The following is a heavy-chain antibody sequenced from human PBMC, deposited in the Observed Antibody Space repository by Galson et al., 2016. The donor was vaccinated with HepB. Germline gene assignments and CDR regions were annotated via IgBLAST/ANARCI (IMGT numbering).Heavy chain of an antibody. V-gene: IGHV3-33*01. CDR3: ARGGSGSYYKGEDYYYGMDV. Sequence: SLRLSCAASGFTFSSYAMHWVRQAPGKGLEWVAVIRYDGSSKYYTDSVKGRFTISRDNSKNTLNLQMNSLRAEDTAMYYCARGGSGSYYKGEDYYYGMDVWGQGTTVIVSS. D-gene: IGHD3-10*01. CDR1: GFTFSSYA. CDR2: IRYDGSSK. J-gene: IGHJ6*02.